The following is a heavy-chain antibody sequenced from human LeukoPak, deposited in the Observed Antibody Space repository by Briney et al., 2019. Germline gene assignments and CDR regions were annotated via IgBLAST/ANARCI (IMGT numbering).Heavy chain of an antibody. Sequence: KSSETLSLTCTVSGGSISSGGYYWSWIRQPPGKGLEWIGYIYHSGSTYYNPSLKSRVTISVDTSKNQFSLKLSSVTAADTAVYYCARFPGFRHGMDVWGQGTTVTVSS. CDR3: ARFPGFRHGMDV. CDR1: GGSISSGGYY. V-gene: IGHV4-30-4*08. J-gene: IGHJ6*02. CDR2: IYHSGST. D-gene: IGHD6-6*01.